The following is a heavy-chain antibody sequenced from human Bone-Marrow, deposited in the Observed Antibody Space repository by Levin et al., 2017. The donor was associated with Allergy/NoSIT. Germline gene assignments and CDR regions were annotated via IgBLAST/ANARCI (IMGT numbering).Heavy chain of an antibody. V-gene: IGHV1-46*01. J-gene: IGHJ4*02. CDR2: INPEGDTT. CDR3: VRDLRETGQKKLYDY. CDR1: GYTFTSHF. Sequence: ASVKVSCKTSGYTFTSHFIHWVRQAPGQGLEWMGLINPEGDTTTYARDFHGRVTMTRDTATNTVYMALSGLRSEDTAVYYCVRDLRETGQKKLYDYWGQGTLVTVSS. D-gene: IGHD1-14*01.